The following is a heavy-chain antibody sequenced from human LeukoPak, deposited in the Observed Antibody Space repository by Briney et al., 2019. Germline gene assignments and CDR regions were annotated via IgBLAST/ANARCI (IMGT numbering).Heavy chain of an antibody. Sequence: PSETLSFTCTVSGGSISSSSYYWGWIRHPPRKWLEWIGSIYYSATTYYNPSLKSRVSISVDTSKNQFSLKLSSVSAADTAVYYCARSSGYLFDPWGQGILVTVSS. V-gene: IGHV4-39*01. D-gene: IGHD3-22*01. CDR1: GGSISSSSYY. CDR3: ARSSGYLFDP. CDR2: IYYSATT. J-gene: IGHJ5*02.